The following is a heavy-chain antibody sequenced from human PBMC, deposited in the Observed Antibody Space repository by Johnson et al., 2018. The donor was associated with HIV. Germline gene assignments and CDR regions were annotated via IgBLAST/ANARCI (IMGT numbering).Heavy chain of an antibody. J-gene: IGHJ3*02. V-gene: IGHV3-7*05. CDR1: GFTFSSYW. CDR2: IKQDGSEK. D-gene: IGHD1-26*01. Sequence: VQLVESGGGVVQPGGSLRLSCAASGFTFSSYWMSWVRQAPGKGLEWVANIKQDGSEKYYVDSVKGRFTISSDNAKNSLYLQMNSLRAEDTAVYYCARRYSGSYGAFDIWGQGTMVTVSS. CDR3: ARRYSGSYGAFDI.